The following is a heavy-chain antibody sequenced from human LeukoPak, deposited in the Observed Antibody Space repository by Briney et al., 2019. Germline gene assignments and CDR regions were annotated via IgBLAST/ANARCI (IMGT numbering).Heavy chain of an antibody. D-gene: IGHD1-1*01. CDR1: GYTFTGYY. J-gene: IGHJ4*02. V-gene: IGHV1-3*03. CDR2: INAGNGNT. Sequence: ASVKVSCKASGYTFTGYYMHWVRQAPGQGLEWMGWINAGNGNTKYSQEFQGRVTITRDTSASTAYMELSSLRSEDMAVYYCARALLEPPHAFDYWGQGTLVTVSS. CDR3: ARALLEPPHAFDY.